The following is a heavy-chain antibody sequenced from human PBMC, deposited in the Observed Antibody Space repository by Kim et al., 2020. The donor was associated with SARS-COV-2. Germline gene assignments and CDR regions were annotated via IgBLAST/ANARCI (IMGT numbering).Heavy chain of an antibody. V-gene: IGHV4-59*01. CDR3: AGDSRGREGYSSSWYFDY. Sequence: KSRVTISVATSKNQFSLKLSSVTAADTAVYYCAGDSRGREGYSSSWYFDYWGQGTLVTVSS. D-gene: IGHD6-13*01. J-gene: IGHJ4*02.